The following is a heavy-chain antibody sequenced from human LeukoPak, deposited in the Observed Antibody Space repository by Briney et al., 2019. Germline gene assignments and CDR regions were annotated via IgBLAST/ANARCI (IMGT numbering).Heavy chain of an antibody. Sequence: GGSLRLSCAASEFTFSNYVMSWVRQAPGKGLEWVSTISSGGGSTYYADSVKGRFTTSRENSRSTLFLQVDGLRVEDTAKYYCAKHATTSWSAPFDSWGQGTLVTVSS. CDR2: ISSGGGST. J-gene: IGHJ4*02. CDR1: EFTFSNYV. CDR3: AKHATTSWSAPFDS. D-gene: IGHD1-14*01. V-gene: IGHV3-23*01.